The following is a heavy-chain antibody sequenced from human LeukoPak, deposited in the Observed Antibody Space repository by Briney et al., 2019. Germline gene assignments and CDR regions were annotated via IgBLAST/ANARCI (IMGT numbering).Heavy chain of an antibody. J-gene: IGHJ6*02. V-gene: IGHV3-53*01. CDR2: IYSGGST. D-gene: IGHD3-3*01. Sequence: GGSLRLSCAASGFTVSSNYMSWVRQAPGKGLEWVSVIYSGGSTYYADSVKGRFTISRDNSKNTLYLQMNSLRAEDTAVYYCASTYYDFWSGYYVEDYYYYYGMDVWGQGTTVTVSS. CDR1: GFTVSSNY. CDR3: ASTYYDFWSGYYVEDYYYYYGMDV.